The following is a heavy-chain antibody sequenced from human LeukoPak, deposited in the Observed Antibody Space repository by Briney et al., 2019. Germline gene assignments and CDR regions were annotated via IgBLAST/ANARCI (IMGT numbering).Heavy chain of an antibody. D-gene: IGHD6-13*01. V-gene: IGHV1-2*02. Sequence: ASVKVSCKASGYTFTGYYIHWVRQAPGQGLEWMGWINPNSGGTNYAQKFQGRVTMTRDTSISTAYMELSRLRSDDTAVYYCARDRVAGAPWDAFDSWGQGTMVTVSS. CDR1: GYTFTGYY. CDR2: INPNSGGT. J-gene: IGHJ3*01. CDR3: ARDRVAGAPWDAFDS.